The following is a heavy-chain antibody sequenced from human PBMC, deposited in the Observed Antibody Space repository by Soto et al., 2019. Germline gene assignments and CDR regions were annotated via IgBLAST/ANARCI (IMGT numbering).Heavy chain of an antibody. CDR2: ISSNGVST. V-gene: IGHV3-23*01. CDR3: AKATTRQWLVSFWFDA. Sequence: VQLLESGGGLVQAEGSRRLSCEASGFTFSNYAMGWVRQAPGKGLEWVSTISSNGVSTYYADSVKGRFTISRDNSKNTLHLQMSSLRAEDTAMYYCAKATTRQWLVSFWFDAWGQGTQVTVSS. CDR1: GFTFSNYA. J-gene: IGHJ5*02. D-gene: IGHD6-19*01.